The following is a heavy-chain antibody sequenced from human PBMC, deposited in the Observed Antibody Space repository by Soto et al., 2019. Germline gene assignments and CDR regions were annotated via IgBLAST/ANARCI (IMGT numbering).Heavy chain of an antibody. V-gene: IGHV3-23*01. J-gene: IGHJ6*02. CDR2: ISGSSVST. Sequence: EVQLLESGGGLVQPGGSLRLSCAASRFTFSTSAMSWVRQAPGKGLEWVSTISGSSVSTYYADSVKGRFTISRDNSKNTLYLQMNGLRAEDTAVYYCARGRNNRSTSYYGMDVWGQGTTVTVSS. CDR3: ARGRNNRSTSYYGMDV. D-gene: IGHD2-2*01. CDR1: RFTFSTSA.